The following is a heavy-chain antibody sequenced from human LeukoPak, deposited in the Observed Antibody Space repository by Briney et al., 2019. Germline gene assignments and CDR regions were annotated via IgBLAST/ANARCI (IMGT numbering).Heavy chain of an antibody. Sequence: PSETLSLTCTVSGGSISSYYWSWIRQPPGKGLEWIGYIYYSGSTNYNSSLKSRVTISVDTSKNQFSLKLSSVTAADTAVYYCARTVVGATTEFDYWGQGTLVTVSS. CDR1: GGSISSYY. D-gene: IGHD1-26*01. V-gene: IGHV4-59*08. CDR3: ARTVVGATTEFDY. CDR2: IYYSGST. J-gene: IGHJ4*02.